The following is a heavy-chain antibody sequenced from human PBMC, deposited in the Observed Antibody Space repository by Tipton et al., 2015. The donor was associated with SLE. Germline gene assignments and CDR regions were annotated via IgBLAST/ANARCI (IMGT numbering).Heavy chain of an antibody. CDR2: IYHSGST. CDR1: GGSISSGYY. Sequence: TLSLTCTVSGGSISSGYYWGWIRQPPGKGLEWIGSIYHSGSTYYNPSLKSRVTISVDTSKNQFSLKLSSVTAADTAVYYCASRSTRDYGDYLGAFDIWGQGTMVTVSS. CDR3: ASRSTRDYGDYLGAFDI. D-gene: IGHD4-17*01. J-gene: IGHJ3*02. V-gene: IGHV4-38-2*02.